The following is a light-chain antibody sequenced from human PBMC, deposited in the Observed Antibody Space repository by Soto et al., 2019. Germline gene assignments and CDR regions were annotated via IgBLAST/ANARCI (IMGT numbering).Light chain of an antibody. CDR2: HAS. Sequence: DIQMTQSPSTLPAPVGDRVTLTCRASQSISTWLAWYQQKPGTAPKVLIYHASNLQSGVPSRFSGRGSGTDFTLTISSLQPEDFTTYYCQQSYSSPITFGQGTRLEI. CDR1: QSISTW. V-gene: IGKV1-39*01. J-gene: IGKJ5*01. CDR3: QQSYSSPIT.